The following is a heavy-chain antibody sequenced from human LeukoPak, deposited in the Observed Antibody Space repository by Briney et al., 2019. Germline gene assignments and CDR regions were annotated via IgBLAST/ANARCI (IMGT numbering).Heavy chain of an antibody. Sequence: SETLSLTCTVSGGSINSYCWNLIRQPAGKGLEWIGRVYPSGSTKYNPSLKSRVTISVDTSKNQFSLKLSSVTAADTAVYYCARQSGWMDYLDPWGQGTLVTVSS. CDR2: VYPSGST. CDR1: GGSINSYC. V-gene: IGHV4-4*07. J-gene: IGHJ5*02. CDR3: ARQSGWMDYLDP. D-gene: IGHD6-19*01.